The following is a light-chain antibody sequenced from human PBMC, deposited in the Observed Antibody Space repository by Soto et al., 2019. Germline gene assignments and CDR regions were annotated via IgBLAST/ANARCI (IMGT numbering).Light chain of an antibody. J-gene: IGLJ1*01. CDR3: SSYTSSSTFYV. V-gene: IGLV2-14*01. CDR1: SSDVGGYNY. Sequence: QSVLTQPASGSGSPGQSITISCTGTSSDVGGYNYVSWYQQHPGKAPTLMIYDVSNRPSGVSNRFSGSKSGNTASLTISGLQAEDEADYYCSSYTSSSTFYVFGTGTKLTVL. CDR2: DVS.